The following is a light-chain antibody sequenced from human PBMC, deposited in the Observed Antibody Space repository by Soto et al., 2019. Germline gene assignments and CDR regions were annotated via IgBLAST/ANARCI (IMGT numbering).Light chain of an antibody. V-gene: IGLV2-14*01. CDR3: CSYTSLSTVV. CDR1: SSDVGGYNQ. J-gene: IGLJ2*01. CDR2: AVS. Sequence: QSVLTQPASVSGSPGQSITISCTGTSSDVGGYNQVSWYQHSPGKAPQLILFAVSDRPSGVSHRFSGSTSGNTASLTISGLQSDDEDDYYCCSYTSLSTVVFGGGTKLTVL.